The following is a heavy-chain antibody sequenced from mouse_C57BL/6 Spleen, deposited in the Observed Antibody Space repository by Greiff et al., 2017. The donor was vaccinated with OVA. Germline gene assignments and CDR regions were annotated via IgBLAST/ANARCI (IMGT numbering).Heavy chain of an antibody. Sequence: QVQLQQPEAELVKPGASVKMSCKASGYTFISYWITWVKQRPGQGLEWIGDIYPGSGSTNYNEKFKSKATLTVDTSSSTAYMQLSSLTSEDSAVYYCARNYGSSYHFAYWGQGTLVTVSA. J-gene: IGHJ3*01. CDR1: GYTFISYW. V-gene: IGHV1-55*01. D-gene: IGHD1-1*01. CDR3: ARNYGSSYHFAY. CDR2: IYPGSGST.